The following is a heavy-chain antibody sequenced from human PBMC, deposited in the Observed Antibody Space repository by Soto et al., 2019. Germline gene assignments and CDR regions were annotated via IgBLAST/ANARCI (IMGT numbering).Heavy chain of an antibody. CDR2: IYQSEST. D-gene: IGHD3-22*01. CDR1: GASRSTSPYS. J-gene: IGHJ3*02. CDR3: ATEFLFYDSDGFYRDDGFDI. Sequence: SETLSLTCALSGASRSTSPYSWSWSPQPPGKGGGWIEFIYQSESTYYNPSLKSRVTMSLDRPKSQFSLKLSSVTAADTAVYYCATEFLFYDSDGFYRDDGFDICGQGTIVTVSS. V-gene: IGHV4-30-2*01.